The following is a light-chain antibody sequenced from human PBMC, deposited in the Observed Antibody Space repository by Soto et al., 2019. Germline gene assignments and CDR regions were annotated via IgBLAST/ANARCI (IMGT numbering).Light chain of an antibody. Sequence: EIVLTQSPATLSLSPGERATLSCRASQSIGDSLAWYQHKPGQPPRLLIFDASSRATGIPIRFSGSGSGTDFTLTISTLEPEDFAVYYCQQSSNWPPLTFGGGTKVEIK. V-gene: IGKV3-11*01. CDR1: QSIGDS. J-gene: IGKJ4*01. CDR3: QQSSNWPPLT. CDR2: DAS.